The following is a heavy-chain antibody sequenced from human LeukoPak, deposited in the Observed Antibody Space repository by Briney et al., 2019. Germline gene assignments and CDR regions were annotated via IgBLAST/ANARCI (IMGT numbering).Heavy chain of an antibody. D-gene: IGHD3-10*01. Sequence: GGSLRLSCAASGFTFSSYAMSWVRQAPGKGLEWVSAISGSGGSTYSADSVKGRFTISRDNSKNTLYLQMNSLRAEDTAVYYCAKDPADWFGEFYYFDYWGQGTLVTVSS. CDR1: GFTFSSYA. CDR3: AKDPADWFGEFYYFDY. V-gene: IGHV3-23*01. CDR2: ISGSGGST. J-gene: IGHJ4*02.